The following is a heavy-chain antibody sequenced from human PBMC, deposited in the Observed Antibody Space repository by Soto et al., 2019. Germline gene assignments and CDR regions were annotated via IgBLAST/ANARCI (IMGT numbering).Heavy chain of an antibody. CDR2: IYSGGST. D-gene: IGHD2-2*01. Sequence: EVQLVETGGGLIQPGGSLRLSCAASGFTVSSNYMSWVRQAPGKGLEWVSVIYSGGSTYYADSVKGRFTISRDNSKNTLYLQMNRLRAEDKGVYYWAKWYCSSNSWPSYAFDIWGPGTKVTVSS. CDR3: AKWYCSSNSWPSYAFDI. CDR1: GFTVSSNY. V-gene: IGHV3-53*02. J-gene: IGHJ3*02.